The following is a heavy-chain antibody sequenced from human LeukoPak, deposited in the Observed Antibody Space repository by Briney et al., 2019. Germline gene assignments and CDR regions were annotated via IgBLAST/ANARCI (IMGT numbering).Heavy chain of an antibody. CDR1: GGSISSNSYQ. CDR2: ISDSGST. J-gene: IGHJ5*02. Sequence: SETLSLTCTVSGGSISSNSYQWGWIRQPPGKGLEWNGSISDSGSTYYNPSLKSRVTISVDMSKNQFSLRLSSVAAADTAVYYCARRTPATVTERFDPWGQGTLVTVSS. D-gene: IGHD4-17*01. V-gene: IGHV4-39*01. CDR3: ARRTPATVTERFDP.